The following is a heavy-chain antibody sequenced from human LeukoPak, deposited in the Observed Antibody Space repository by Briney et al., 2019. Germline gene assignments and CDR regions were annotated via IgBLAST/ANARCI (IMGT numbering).Heavy chain of an antibody. CDR1: GFTFSSYA. D-gene: IGHD6-13*01. V-gene: IGHV3-23*01. CDR2: ISGSGGST. CDR3: ANAPYSSSWYDWFDP. J-gene: IGHJ5*02. Sequence: PGGSLRLSCAASGFTFSSYAMSWVRQAPGKGLEWVSAISGSGGSTYYADSVKGRFTISRDNSKNTLYLQMNSLRAEDTAVYYCANAPYSSSWYDWFDPWGQGTLVTVSS.